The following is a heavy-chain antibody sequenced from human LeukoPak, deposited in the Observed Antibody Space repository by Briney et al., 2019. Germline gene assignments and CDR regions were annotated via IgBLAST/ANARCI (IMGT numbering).Heavy chain of an antibody. CDR1: GFTFSGSA. Sequence: GGSLRLSCAASGFTFSGSAMHWVRQASGKGLEWVGRIGSKANSYATAYAASVKGRFTISRDDSKNTAYLQMNSLKTEDTAVYYCTRLGSSGWYNWFDPWGQGTLVTVSS. CDR3: TRLGSSGWYNWFDP. V-gene: IGHV3-73*01. CDR2: IGSKANSYAT. D-gene: IGHD6-19*01. J-gene: IGHJ5*02.